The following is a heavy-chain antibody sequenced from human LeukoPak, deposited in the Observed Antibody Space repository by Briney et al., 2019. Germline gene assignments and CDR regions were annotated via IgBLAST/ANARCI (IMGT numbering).Heavy chain of an antibody. CDR3: AKPGGYYDSSGYFDY. Sequence: GGSLRLSCAASGFTFSSYGMHWVRQAPGKGLEWVAFIRYDGSNKYYADSVKGRFTISRGNSKNTLYPQMNSLRAEDTAVYYCAKPGGYYDSSGYFDYWGQGTLVTVSS. CDR1: GFTFSSYG. CDR2: IRYDGSNK. J-gene: IGHJ4*02. D-gene: IGHD3-22*01. V-gene: IGHV3-30*02.